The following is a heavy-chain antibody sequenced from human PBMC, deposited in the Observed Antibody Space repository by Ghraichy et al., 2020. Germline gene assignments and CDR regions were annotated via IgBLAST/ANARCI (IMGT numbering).Heavy chain of an antibody. CDR1: GFSLITTGAG. D-gene: IGHD6-13*01. V-gene: IGHV2-5*02. CDR2: IYWDDDK. Sequence: SGPTLVKPTQTLTLTCTFSGFSLITTGAGVAWIRQPPGKALEWLALIYWDDDKRYSPFLKRRLTITKDTSKNLVVLTMTNMDPVDTATYYCAHIPAQQLGVGNFNYHYYAMDVWGQGTIVTVSS. J-gene: IGHJ6*02. CDR3: AHIPAQQLGVGNFNYHYYAMDV.